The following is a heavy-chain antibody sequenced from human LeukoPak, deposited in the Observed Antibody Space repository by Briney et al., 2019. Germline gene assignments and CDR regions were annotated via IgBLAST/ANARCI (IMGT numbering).Heavy chain of an antibody. CDR1: GYTFTGYY. V-gene: IGHV1-2*02. J-gene: IGHJ6*02. CDR3: ASGYYYGSGTSGHYYCGMDV. D-gene: IGHD3-10*01. Sequence: ASVKVSCKASGYTFTGYYMHWVRQAPGQGLEWMGWINPNSGGTNYAQKFQGRVTMTRDTSISTAYMELSRLRSDDTAVYYCASGYYYGSGTSGHYYCGMDVWGQGTTVTVSS. CDR2: INPNSGGT.